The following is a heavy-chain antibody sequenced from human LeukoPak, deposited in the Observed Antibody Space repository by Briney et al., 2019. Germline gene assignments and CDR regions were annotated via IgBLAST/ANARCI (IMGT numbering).Heavy chain of an antibody. CDR2: MTSTNSI. CDR3: AKDPSLITMVRGVLKLSYYFDS. Sequence: PGGSLRLSCAASGFTFSSHSINWVRQAPGKGLEWIATMTSTNSIYYADSVKGRFTISRDNSKNTLYLQMNSLRAEDTAVYYCAKDPSLITMVRGVLKLSYYFDSWGQGTLVTVSS. CDR1: GFTFSSHS. J-gene: IGHJ4*02. V-gene: IGHV3-69-1*01. D-gene: IGHD3-10*01.